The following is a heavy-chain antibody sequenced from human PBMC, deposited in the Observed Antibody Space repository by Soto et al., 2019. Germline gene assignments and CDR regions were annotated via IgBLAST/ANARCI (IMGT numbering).Heavy chain of an antibody. V-gene: IGHV1-69*13. CDR3: ARGDSSHRHCYYYYGMAV. D-gene: IGHD6-19*01. J-gene: IGHJ6*01. Sequence: SVKVSCKASGGTFSSYAISWVRQAPGQGLEWMGGIIPIFGTANYAQKFQGRVTITADESTSTAYMELSSLRSEDTAVYYCARGDSSHRHCYYYYGMAVWGQGSTVTVAS. CDR2: IIPIFGTA. CDR1: GGTFSSYA.